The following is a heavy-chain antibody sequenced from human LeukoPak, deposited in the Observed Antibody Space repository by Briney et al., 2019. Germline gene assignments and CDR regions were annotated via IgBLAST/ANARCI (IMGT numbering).Heavy chain of an antibody. CDR2: IYYSGST. V-gene: IGHV4-31*03. D-gene: IGHD2-2*01. J-gene: IGHJ5*02. CDR3: ARGVVPAAFESRFWFDP. CDR1: GGSISSGGYY. Sequence: PPETLSLTCTVSGGSISSGGYYWSWIRQHPGKGLEWIGYIYYSGSTYYNPSLKSRVTISVDTSKNQFSLKLSSVTAADTAVYYCARGVVPAAFESRFWFDPWGQGTLVTVSS.